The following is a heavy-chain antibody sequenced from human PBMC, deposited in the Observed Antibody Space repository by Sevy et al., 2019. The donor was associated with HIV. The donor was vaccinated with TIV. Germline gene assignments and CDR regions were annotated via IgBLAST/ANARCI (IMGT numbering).Heavy chain of an antibody. CDR2: IKQDGSEK. J-gene: IGHJ4*02. CDR3: ARDYGSYSSSSGYDY. CDR1: GFTFSSYW. D-gene: IGHD6-6*01. Sequence: GGSLRLSCAASGFTFSSYWMSWVRQAPGKGLEWVANIKQDGSEKYYVDSVKGRFTISRDNAKNSLYLQMNSLRAADTAVYYCARDYGSYSSSSGYDYWGQGPLVTVSS. V-gene: IGHV3-7*01.